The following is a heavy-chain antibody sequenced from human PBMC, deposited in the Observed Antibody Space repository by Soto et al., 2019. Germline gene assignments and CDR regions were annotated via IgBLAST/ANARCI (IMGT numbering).Heavy chain of an antibody. CDR1: GGYISSSSYY. J-gene: IGHJ4*02. CDR2: IYYSGST. D-gene: IGHD3-22*01. V-gene: IGHV4-39*01. CDR3: ARTITMIVVDNTKFDY. Sequence: PSQTLSLTCTVSGGYISSSSYYWGWIRQPPGKGLEWIGSIYYSGSTYYNPSLKSRVTISVDTSKNQFSLKLSSVTAADTAVYYCARTITMIVVDNTKFDYWGQGTLVTVSP.